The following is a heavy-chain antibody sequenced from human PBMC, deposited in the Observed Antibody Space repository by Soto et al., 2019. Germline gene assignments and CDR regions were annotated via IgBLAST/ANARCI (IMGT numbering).Heavy chain of an antibody. D-gene: IGHD2-21*01. J-gene: IGHJ4*02. Sequence: SETLSLTCTVSGGCISSGGYYWSWIRQHPGKGLEWIGYIYYSGSTYYNPSLKSRVTISVDTSKNQFSLKLSSVTAADTAVYYCARAGPGQHYFDYWGQGTLVTVS. CDR2: IYYSGST. CDR1: GGCISSGGYY. V-gene: IGHV4-31*03. CDR3: ARAGPGQHYFDY.